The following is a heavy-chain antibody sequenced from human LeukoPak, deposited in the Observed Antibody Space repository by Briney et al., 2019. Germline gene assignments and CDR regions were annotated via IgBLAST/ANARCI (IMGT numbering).Heavy chain of an antibody. CDR3: VRDRDTSGWLY. D-gene: IGHD6-19*01. Sequence: ERSLRLSCAASGFTFTSYAFHWVRQAPGKGLEWVTVISHGDKNRYYADSVKGRFTISRDNSKNTVYLQMNSLRVEDTAVYFCVRDRDTSGWLYWGQGTLVTVSS. CDR1: GFTFTSYA. J-gene: IGHJ4*02. CDR2: ISHGDKNR. V-gene: IGHV3-30*04.